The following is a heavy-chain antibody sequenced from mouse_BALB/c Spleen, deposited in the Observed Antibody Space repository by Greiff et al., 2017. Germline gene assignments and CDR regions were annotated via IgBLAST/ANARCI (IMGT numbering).Heavy chain of an antibody. D-gene: IGHD1-1*01. CDR1: GFAFSSYD. J-gene: IGHJ3*01. Sequence: EVQLVESGGGLVKPGGSLKLSCAASGFAFSSYDMSWVRQTPEKRLEWVAYISSGGGSTYYPDTVKGRFTISRDNAKNTLYLQMSSLKSEDTAMYYCARGYGSGFPYWGQGTLVTVSA. CDR2: ISSGGGST. V-gene: IGHV5-12-1*01. CDR3: ARGYGSGFPY.